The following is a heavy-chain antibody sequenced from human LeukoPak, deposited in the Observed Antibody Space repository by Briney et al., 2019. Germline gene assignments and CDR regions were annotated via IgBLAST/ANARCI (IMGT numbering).Heavy chain of an antibody. D-gene: IGHD2-21*02. CDR3: ARRYCGGDCYSPYFDY. CDR1: GFTFSSYW. CDR2: IKQDGSEK. J-gene: IGHJ4*02. V-gene: IGHV3-7*01. Sequence: GGSLRLSCAASGFTFSSYWMSWVRQVPGKGLEWVANIKQDGSEKYYVDSVKGRFTISRDNAKNSLYLQMNSLRAEDTAVYYCARRYCGGDCYSPYFDYWGQGTLVTVSS.